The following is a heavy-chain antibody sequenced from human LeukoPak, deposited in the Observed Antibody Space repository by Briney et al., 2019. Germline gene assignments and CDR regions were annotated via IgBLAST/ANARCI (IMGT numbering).Heavy chain of an antibody. V-gene: IGHV1-69*01. CDR2: IIPIFGTA. Sequence: SVKVSCKASGGTFSSYAISWVRQAPGQGLEWMGGIIPIFGTANYAQKFQGRVTITADESTSTAYMELSSLRSEDTAVYYCARDYKSLYCSSTSCYVDAFDIWGQGTMVTVSS. CDR1: GGTFSSYA. CDR3: ARDYKSLYCSSTSCYVDAFDI. D-gene: IGHD2-2*01. J-gene: IGHJ3*02.